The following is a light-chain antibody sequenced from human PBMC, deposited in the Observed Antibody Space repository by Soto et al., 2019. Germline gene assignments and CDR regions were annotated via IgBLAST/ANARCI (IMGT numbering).Light chain of an antibody. V-gene: IGLV1-40*01. CDR2: GNS. CDR1: SSNIGAGYD. J-gene: IGLJ2*01. Sequence: QPVLTQPPSVSGAPGQWVTISCTRSSSNIGAGYDVHWYQQLPGTAPKLLIYGNSNRPSGVPARLSGSKSGTSASQPITGLQAEDEADYYCQSYDSSRSVVVFGGGTKVTVL. CDR3: QSYDSSRSVVV.